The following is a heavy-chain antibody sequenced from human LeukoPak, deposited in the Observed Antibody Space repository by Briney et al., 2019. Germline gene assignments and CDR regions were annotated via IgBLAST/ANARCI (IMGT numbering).Heavy chain of an antibody. Sequence: GGSLRLSCAASGFTFSSYAMSWVRQAPGKGLEWVSAISGSGGSTYYADSVKGRFTISRDNSKNTLYLQMNSLGAEDTAVYYCAKEGPTDYYDSSGSYFDYWGQGTLVTVSS. V-gene: IGHV3-23*01. CDR3: AKEGPTDYYDSSGSYFDY. J-gene: IGHJ4*02. CDR2: ISGSGGST. CDR1: GFTFSSYA. D-gene: IGHD3-22*01.